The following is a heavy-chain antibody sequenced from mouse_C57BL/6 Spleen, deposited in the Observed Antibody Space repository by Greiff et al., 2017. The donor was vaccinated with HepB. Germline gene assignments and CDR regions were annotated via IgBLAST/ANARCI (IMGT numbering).Heavy chain of an antibody. V-gene: IGHV1-80*01. J-gene: IGHJ2*01. CDR3: ASELCGSPDY. CDR2: IYPGDGDT. D-gene: IGHD1-1*01. Sequence: VQLQQSGAELVKPGASVKISCKASGYAFSSYWMNWVKQRPGQGLEWIGQIYPGDGDTNYNGKFKGKATLTADKSSSTAYMQLSSLTSEDAAVYFCASELCGSPDYWGQGTTLTVSS. CDR1: GYAFSSYW.